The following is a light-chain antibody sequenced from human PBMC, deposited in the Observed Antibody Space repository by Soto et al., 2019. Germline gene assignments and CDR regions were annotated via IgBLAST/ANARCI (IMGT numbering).Light chain of an antibody. J-gene: IGLJ1*01. V-gene: IGLV1-44*01. Sequence: QPVLTQPPSASGTPGQRVTISCSGRSSNIGSNTVNWYQQLPGTAPKLLIYSNNQRPSGVPDRFSGSKSGTSASLAISGLQSEDEADYYCAAWDDSLNAYVFGTGTKVTVL. CDR1: SSNIGSNT. CDR2: SNN. CDR3: AAWDDSLNAYV.